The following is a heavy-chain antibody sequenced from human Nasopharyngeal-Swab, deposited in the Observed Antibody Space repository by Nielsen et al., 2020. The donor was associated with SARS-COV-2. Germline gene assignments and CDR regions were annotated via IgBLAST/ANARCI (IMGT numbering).Heavy chain of an antibody. Sequence: WIGQREGKGLEWVSYISSSSSTIYYADSVKGRFTISRDNAKNSLYLQMNSLRDEDTAVYYCARDSLWFGELTFDYWGQGTLVTVSS. CDR3: ARDSLWFGELTFDY. V-gene: IGHV3-48*02. D-gene: IGHD3-10*01. J-gene: IGHJ4*02. CDR2: ISSSSSTI.